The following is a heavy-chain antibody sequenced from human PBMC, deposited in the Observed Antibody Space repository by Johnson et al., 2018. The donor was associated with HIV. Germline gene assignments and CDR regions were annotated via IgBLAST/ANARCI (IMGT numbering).Heavy chain of an antibody. CDR2: ISYDGSNT. J-gene: IGHJ3*02. V-gene: IGHV3-30*14. CDR3: ARESSYYYDSSGYAFDI. CDR1: GFTFSSYA. D-gene: IGHD3-22*01. Sequence: QVQLVESGGGLVHPGGSLRLSCAASGFTFSSYAMHWVRQAPGQGLEWVAVISYDGSNTYYSGSVKDRFTISRENAKNSLYLQMNSLRAGDKAVYYCARESSYYYDSSGYAFDIGGQGTMVTVSS.